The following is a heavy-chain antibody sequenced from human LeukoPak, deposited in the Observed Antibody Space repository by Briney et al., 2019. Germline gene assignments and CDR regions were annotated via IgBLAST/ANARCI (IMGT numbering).Heavy chain of an antibody. J-gene: IGHJ6*02. CDR1: GHTFTGYY. V-gene: IGHV1-2*04. D-gene: IGHD3-22*01. CDR2: INPNSGGT. CDR3: AIPYYYDSSGYYNYYYGMDV. Sequence: ASVKVSCKASGHTFTGYYMHWVRQAPGQGLEWMGWINPNSGGTNYAQKFQGWVTMTRDTSISTAYMELSRLRSDDTAVYYCAIPYYYDSSGYYNYYYGMDVWGQGTTVTVSS.